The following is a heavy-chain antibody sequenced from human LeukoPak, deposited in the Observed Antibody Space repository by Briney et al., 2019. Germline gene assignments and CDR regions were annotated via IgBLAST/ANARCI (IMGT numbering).Heavy chain of an antibody. V-gene: IGHV4-59*01. CDR3: ARGDLYGDYHY. D-gene: IGHD4-17*01. CDR2: IYYSGST. CDR1: GGSISSYY. Sequence: SETLSLTCTVSGGSISSYYWSWIRQPPGKGLEWIGYIYYSGSTNYHPSLKSRVTISVDTSKNQFSLKLSSVTAADTAVYYCARGDLYGDYHYWGQGTLVTVSS. J-gene: IGHJ4*02.